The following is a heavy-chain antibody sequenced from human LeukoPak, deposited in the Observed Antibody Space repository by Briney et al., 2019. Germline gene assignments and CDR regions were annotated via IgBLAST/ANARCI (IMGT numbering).Heavy chain of an antibody. CDR3: ARARGGGGSYGHFDY. D-gene: IGHD2-21*02. V-gene: IGHV4-4*07. CDR1: GASISNYY. CDR2: IYSSGNT. Sequence: SETLSLTYTVSGASISNYYWTWIRQPAGEGREWIGCIYSSGNTNYNPSLKSRVTMSLDTSRNQFSLRLSSVTAADTAVYYCARARGGGGSYGHFDYWGQGTLVTVSS. J-gene: IGHJ4*02.